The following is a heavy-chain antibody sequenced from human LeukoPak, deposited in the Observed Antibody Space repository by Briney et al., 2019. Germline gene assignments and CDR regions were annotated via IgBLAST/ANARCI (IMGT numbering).Heavy chain of an antibody. J-gene: IGHJ4*02. Sequence: GSLRLSCAASGNYWMHWVRQAPGKGLEYVSAISSNGGSTYYADSVKGRFTISRDNSKNTLYLQMSSLRAEDTAVYYCVKDGDYDILLDWGQGTLVTVSS. CDR2: ISSNGGST. V-gene: IGHV3-64D*06. CDR3: VKDGDYDILLD. CDR1: GNYW. D-gene: IGHD3-9*01.